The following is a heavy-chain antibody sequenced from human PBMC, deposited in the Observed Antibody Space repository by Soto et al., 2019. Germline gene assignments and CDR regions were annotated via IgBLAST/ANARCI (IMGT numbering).Heavy chain of an antibody. CDR1: GGSISNFY. CDR2: IYDSGNT. D-gene: IGHD2-21*01. J-gene: IGHJ4*02. Sequence: SLTCTASGGSISNFYWSWVRQPPGKGLEWIGYIYDSGNTNYNPSLKSRVSISLDTSKKQLSLKLTSVTAADTAVYFCARAPMVITRSYFDLWGQGTPVTVSS. V-gene: IGHV4-59*01. CDR3: ARAPMVITRSYFDL.